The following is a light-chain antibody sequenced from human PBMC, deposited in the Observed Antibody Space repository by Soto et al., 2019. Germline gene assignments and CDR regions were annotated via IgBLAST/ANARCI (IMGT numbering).Light chain of an antibody. CDR1: QGIRND. CDR3: LQDYNYPRT. CDR2: AAS. J-gene: IGKJ1*01. Sequence: IQMTQSPSSLSASVGDRVTITCRASQGIRNDLGWYQQKPGKAPKLLIYAASSLQSGLPSRFSGSGAGTDFTLTIRSLQPEDFATYYCLQDYNYPRTFGQGTKVEIK. V-gene: IGKV1-6*01.